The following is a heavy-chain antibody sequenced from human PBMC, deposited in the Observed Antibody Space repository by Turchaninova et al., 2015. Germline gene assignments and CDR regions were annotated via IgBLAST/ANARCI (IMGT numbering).Heavy chain of an antibody. D-gene: IGHD6-19*01. J-gene: IGHJ4*02. CDR3: ARDSQLAGDS. Sequence: QVQLVQSGAEVKKPGASVKVSCKASGYSFTGYYMHWVRQAPGQGLEWMGRIDPKSGGTIYAQQFQGRVTMTRDTSINTAYMDLSILRSDDTASYYCARDSQLAGDSWGQGTLVTGS. V-gene: IGHV1-2*06. CDR2: IDPKSGGT. CDR1: GYSFTGYY.